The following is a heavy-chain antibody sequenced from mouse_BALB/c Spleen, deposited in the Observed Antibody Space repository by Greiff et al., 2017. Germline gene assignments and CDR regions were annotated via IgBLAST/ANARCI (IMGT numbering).Heavy chain of an antibody. CDR1: GYTFTSYT. D-gene: IGHD2-3*01. CDR3: ARWDGYYGGFAY. J-gene: IGHJ3*01. Sequence: QVQLKQSAAELARPGASVKMSCKASGYTFTSYTMHWVKQRPGQGLEWIGYINPSSGYTEYNQKFKDKTTLTAYKSSSTAYMQLSSLTSEDSAVYYCARWDGYYGGFAYWGQGTLVTVSA. CDR2: INPSSGYT. V-gene: IGHV1-4*02.